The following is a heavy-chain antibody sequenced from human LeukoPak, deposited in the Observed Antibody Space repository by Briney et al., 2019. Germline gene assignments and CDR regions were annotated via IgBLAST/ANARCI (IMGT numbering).Heavy chain of an antibody. D-gene: IGHD4/OR15-4a*01. CDR1: GFTFSSYS. J-gene: IGHJ4*02. CDR3: VRDKDYGFDY. CDR2: ITSSSSAI. V-gene: IGHV3-48*02. Sequence: GGSLRLSCAASGFTFSSYSMNWVRQAPGKGLEWVSYITSSSSAIYYADSVKGRFTISRDSAKNSLYLQMNSLRDEDTAVYYCVRDKDYGFDYWGQGTLVTVS.